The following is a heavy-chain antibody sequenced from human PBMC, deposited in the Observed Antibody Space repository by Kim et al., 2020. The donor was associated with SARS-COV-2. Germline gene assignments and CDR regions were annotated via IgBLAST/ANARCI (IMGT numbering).Heavy chain of an antibody. CDR3: ARVLSLVVWDH. V-gene: IGHV1-46*01. J-gene: IGHJ4*02. D-gene: IGHD2-15*01. Sequence: RTLYAQKFQGRVTVTTDTSTSTVYMNLGSLRSEDTAVYYCARVLSLVVWDHWGQGTLVTVSA. CDR2: RT.